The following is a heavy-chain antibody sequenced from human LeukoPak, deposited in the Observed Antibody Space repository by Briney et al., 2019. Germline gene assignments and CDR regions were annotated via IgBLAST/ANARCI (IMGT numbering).Heavy chain of an antibody. J-gene: IGHJ2*01. CDR3: ARGSSPYNWYLDL. D-gene: IGHD4-11*01. V-gene: IGHV1-18*01. CDR2: IGADSGDTHGDT. CDR1: GYRLTNHG. Sequence: ASVTVSCKASGYRLTNHGISWGRQAPGQRVEWMGWIGADSGDTHGDTHYAEKLQGRVTMTTATPTDTAYMDLRSLTSGDTAVYYCARGSSPYNWYLDLWGRGTLVTV.